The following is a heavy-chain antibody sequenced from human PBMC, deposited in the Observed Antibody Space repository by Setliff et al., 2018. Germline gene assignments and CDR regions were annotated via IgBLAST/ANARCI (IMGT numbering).Heavy chain of an antibody. CDR1: GGSFSGYY. Sequence: SETLSLTCAVYGGSFSGYYWSWIRQPPGKGLEWIGEINHSGRTNFNPSLKSRVTISVDTSKNQFSLKLSSVTAADTAVYYGARRYNCWSGYFDYCGQGTLVTVSS. CDR3: ARRYNCWSGYFDY. D-gene: IGHD3-3*01. J-gene: IGHJ4*02. V-gene: IGHV4-34*01. CDR2: INHSGRT.